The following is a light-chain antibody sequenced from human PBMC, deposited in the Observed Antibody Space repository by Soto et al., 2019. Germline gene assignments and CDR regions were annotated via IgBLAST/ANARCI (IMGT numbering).Light chain of an antibody. CDR1: QDITSW. Sequence: IKLTQSPASVSGSLVDTVTITCRASQDITSWLAWYQQKPGKAPHLLIHTASSLQSGVPARFSGSGSGTEFTLTISSLQPDDLATDYCQRSDSHSGRFDYGTMVDI. V-gene: IGKV1-12*01. CDR2: TAS. CDR3: QRSDSHSGR. J-gene: IGKJ1*01.